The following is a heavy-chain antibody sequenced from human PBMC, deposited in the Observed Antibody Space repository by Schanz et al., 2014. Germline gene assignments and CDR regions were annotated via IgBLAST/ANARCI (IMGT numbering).Heavy chain of an antibody. CDR2: ISYDGSNK. D-gene: IGHD1-1*01. CDR1: GFTFSTYA. J-gene: IGHJ4*02. V-gene: IGHV3-30-3*01. Sequence: VQLLDSGGGLVQPGGSLRLSCAASGFTFSTYAMSWVRQAPGKGLEWVAVISYDGSNKYYADSVKGRFTISRDNSKNTLYLQMNSLRAGDTAVYYCARGTDWNLHYWGQGALVTVSS. CDR3: ARGTDWNLHY.